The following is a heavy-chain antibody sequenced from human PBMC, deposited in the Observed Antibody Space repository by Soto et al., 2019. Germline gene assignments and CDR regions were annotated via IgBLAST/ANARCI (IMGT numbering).Heavy chain of an antibody. V-gene: IGHV1-18*01. Sequence: QVQLVQSGAEVKKPGASVKVSCKASGYTFTSYGISWVRQAPGQGLEWMGWISAYNGNTKYAQKLQGRVTITTDTSTSTSYMELRSLRSEDTAVYYCAIYLAVALIDYWPQATLVTVSS. CDR3: AIYLAVALIDY. J-gene: IGHJ4*02. CDR2: ISAYNGNT. CDR1: GYTFTSYG. D-gene: IGHD6-19*01.